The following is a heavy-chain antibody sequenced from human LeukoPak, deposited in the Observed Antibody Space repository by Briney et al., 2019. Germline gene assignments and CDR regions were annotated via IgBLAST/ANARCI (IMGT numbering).Heavy chain of an antibody. Sequence: SETLSLTCTVSGGSISSGRYFWNWIRQPAGKTLEWIGRIYTTGNTDYNPSLRGRFTISVDTSKNQFSLKLSSVTAADTTVYYCARDPYCSSTSCPVGFDYWGQGALVTVSS. CDR3: ARDPYCSSTSCPVGFDY. V-gene: IGHV4-61*02. CDR1: GGSISSGRYF. D-gene: IGHD2-2*01. J-gene: IGHJ4*02. CDR2: IYTTGNT.